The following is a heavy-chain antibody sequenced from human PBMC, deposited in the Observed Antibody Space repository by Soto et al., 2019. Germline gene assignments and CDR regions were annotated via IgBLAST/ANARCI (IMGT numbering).Heavy chain of an antibody. D-gene: IGHD2-2*01. CDR3: VKDTALTFPGSTSVFDS. J-gene: IGHJ4*02. CDR1: GFTFDDYA. Sequence: EVQLVESGGGLVQPGRSLRLSCVTSGFTFDDYAMHWVRQAPGKGLEWVSGCSWNNGSVGYADSVNGRFTISRDNAKNSLYLQMDSLIAEDTAVYYCVKDTALTFPGSTSVFDSWGQGTLVTVSS. V-gene: IGHV3-9*01. CDR2: CSWNNGSV.